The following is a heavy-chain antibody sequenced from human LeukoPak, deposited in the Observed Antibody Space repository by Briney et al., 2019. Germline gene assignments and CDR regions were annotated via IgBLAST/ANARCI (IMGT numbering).Heavy chain of an antibody. CDR1: GYTFISYY. J-gene: IGHJ4*02. D-gene: IGHD3-10*01. V-gene: IGHV1-46*01. Sequence: ASVKVSCKASGYTFISYYIHWVRQAPGQGLEWMGIINPGGGYTTYAQKFQGRVTMTRDTSTSTVYMELSSLRSEDTAVYYCARDDTSGQTAFDYWGQGALVTVSS. CDR2: INPGGGYT. CDR3: ARDDTSGQTAFDY.